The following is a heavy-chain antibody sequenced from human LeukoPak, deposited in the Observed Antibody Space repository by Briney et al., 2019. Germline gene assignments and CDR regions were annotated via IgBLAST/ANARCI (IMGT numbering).Heavy chain of an antibody. V-gene: IGHV3-21*01. CDR2: ISSSSSYI. Sequence: GGSLRLSCAASGFTFSSYSMNWVRQAPGKGLEWVSSISSSSSYIYYADSVKGRFTISRDNAKNSLYLQMNSLRAEDTAVYYCARDHDHGDYYYYWGQGTLVTVSS. CDR3: ARDHDHGDYYYY. J-gene: IGHJ4*02. CDR1: GFTFSSYS. D-gene: IGHD4-17*01.